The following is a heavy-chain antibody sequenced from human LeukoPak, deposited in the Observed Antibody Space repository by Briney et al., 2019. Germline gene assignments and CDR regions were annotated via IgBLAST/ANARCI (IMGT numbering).Heavy chain of an antibody. D-gene: IGHD2/OR15-2a*01. V-gene: IGHV6-1*01. J-gene: IGHJ3*02. CDR3: ARGSTFDI. CDR1: GDSVSSNSAS. Sequence: SQTLSLTCAISGDSVSSNSASWNCIRQSPSRGLESLGRTYYRSKWYNDYALSVKSPITITPDTSKNQFSLQQNSVTPAYTAVYYCARGSTFDIWGQGTKVTVSS. CDR2: TYYRSKWYN.